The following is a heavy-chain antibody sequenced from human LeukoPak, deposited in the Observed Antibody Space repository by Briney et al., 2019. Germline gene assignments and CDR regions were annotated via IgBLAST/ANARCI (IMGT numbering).Heavy chain of an antibody. V-gene: IGHV3-43*01. CDR1: GFTFDDYT. CDR2: ISWDGGST. CDR3: VKEGDDSSAWYDY. D-gene: IGHD6-19*01. Sequence: GGSLRLSCAASGFTFDDYTMHWVRQAPGKGLEWVSLISWDGGSTYYADSVKGRFTISRDNSKNSLYLQMNSLRTEDTALYYCVKEGDDSSAWYDYWGQGTLVTVSS. J-gene: IGHJ4*02.